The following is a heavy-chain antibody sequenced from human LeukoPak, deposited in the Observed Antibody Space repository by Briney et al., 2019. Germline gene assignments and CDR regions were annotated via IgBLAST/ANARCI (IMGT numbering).Heavy chain of an antibody. CDR1: GYSVSSNSY. J-gene: IGHJ3*02. V-gene: IGHV4-38-2*02. CDR3: ARWLGNGFDM. D-gene: IGHD6-19*01. CDR2: IHHGGNT. Sequence: PSETLSLTCIVSGYSVSSNSYRAWIRQSPGKGLEWIGSIHHGGNTYYNPSLMSRVSKSIDTSKNQCSLNLSSVTAADTAVFYCARWLGNGFDMWGQGTMVTVSS.